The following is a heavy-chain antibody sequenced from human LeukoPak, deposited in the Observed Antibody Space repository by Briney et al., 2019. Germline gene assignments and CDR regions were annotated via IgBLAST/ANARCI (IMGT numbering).Heavy chain of an antibody. Sequence: PSETLSLTCTVSGGSISSGDYYWSWIRQPPGKGLEWIGYIYYSGSTYYNPSLKSRVTISVDTSKNQFSLKLSSVTAADTAVYYCARAEYSSSSGAFDIWGQGTMVTVSS. CDR1: GGSISSGDYY. CDR3: ARAEYSSSSGAFDI. D-gene: IGHD6-6*01. CDR2: IYYSGST. V-gene: IGHV4-30-4*08. J-gene: IGHJ3*02.